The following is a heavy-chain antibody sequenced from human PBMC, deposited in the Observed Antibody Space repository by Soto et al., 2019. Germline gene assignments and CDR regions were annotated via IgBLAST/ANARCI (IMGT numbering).Heavy chain of an antibody. V-gene: IGHV3-33*01. CDR3: ARIDCTGGSCRPYAYYDMDV. CDR1: GFTFNTYG. Sequence: GGSLRLSCAASGFTFNTYGMHWVRQAPGRGLEWVAVIWYDGSIKYYADSVKGRFTISRDNSKNTLYLQMSSLRAEDTAVYYCARIDCTGGSCRPYAYYDMDVWGQGTTVTVSS. J-gene: IGHJ6*02. CDR2: IWYDGSIK. D-gene: IGHD2-15*01.